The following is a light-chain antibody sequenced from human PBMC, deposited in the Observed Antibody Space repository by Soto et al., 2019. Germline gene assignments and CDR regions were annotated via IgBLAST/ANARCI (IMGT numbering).Light chain of an antibody. CDR2: RIS. CDR1: QSVNTN. Sequence: EIVMTQSPATLSVSPGETATLSCRASQSVNTNLAWYQQKAGQAPRLLIYRISTRAPGIPARFSGSGSGTEFTLTINRLQSEDFAVYYCQQHNDWPLTFGGGTKVEIK. CDR3: QQHNDWPLT. J-gene: IGKJ4*01. V-gene: IGKV3-15*01.